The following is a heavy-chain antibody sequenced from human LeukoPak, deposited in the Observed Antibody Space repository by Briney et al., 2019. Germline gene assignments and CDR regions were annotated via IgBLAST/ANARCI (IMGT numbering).Heavy chain of an antibody. CDR3: ATIGGYYYYGMDV. Sequence: ASVKVSCKASGYTFTGYYMHWVRQAPGQGLEWMGWINPNSGGTNYTQKFQGRVTMTRDTSISTAYMELSRLRSDDTAVYYCATIGGYYYYGMDVWGQGTTVTVSS. D-gene: IGHD1-26*01. V-gene: IGHV1-2*02. J-gene: IGHJ6*02. CDR2: INPNSGGT. CDR1: GYTFTGYY.